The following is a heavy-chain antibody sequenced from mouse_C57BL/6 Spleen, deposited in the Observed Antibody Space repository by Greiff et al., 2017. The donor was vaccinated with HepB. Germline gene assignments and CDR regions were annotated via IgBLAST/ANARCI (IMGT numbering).Heavy chain of an antibody. D-gene: IGHD1-1*01. Sequence: SGAELARPGASVKLSCKASGYTFTSYGISWVKQRTGQGLEWIGEIYPRSGNTYYNEKFKGKATLTADKSSSTAYMELRSLTSEDSAVYFCARYNYYGSSYDYYAMDYWGQGTSVTVSS. CDR3: ARYNYYGSSYDYYAMDY. V-gene: IGHV1-81*01. CDR1: GYTFTSYG. CDR2: IYPRSGNT. J-gene: IGHJ4*01.